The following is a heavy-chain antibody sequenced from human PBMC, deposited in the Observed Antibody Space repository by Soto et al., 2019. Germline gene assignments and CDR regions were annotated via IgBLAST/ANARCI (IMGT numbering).Heavy chain of an antibody. CDR1: GGSISSGDYY. CDR3: ARVGGFGATTIDY. CDR2: IDYSGST. Sequence: QVQLQESGPGLVKPSQTLSLTCTVSGGSISSGDYYWSWIRQPPGKGLEWIGYIDYSGSTNYNPNLHNRVSKSIDTYKDQLTIKLSSVTAADTAVYYCARVGGFGATTIDYWGQGTLGTVSS. V-gene: IGHV4-30-4*01. D-gene: IGHD3-10*01. J-gene: IGHJ4*02.